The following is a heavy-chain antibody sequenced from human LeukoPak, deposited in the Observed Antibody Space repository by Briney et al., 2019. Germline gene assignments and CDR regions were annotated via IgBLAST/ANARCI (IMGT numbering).Heavy chain of an antibody. CDR2: INPNSGGT. J-gene: IGHJ5*02. D-gene: IGHD1-1*01. V-gene: IGHV1-2*02. CDR3: ARVVLEPNWFDP. CDR1: GYTFTGYY. Sequence: ASVKVSCKASGYTFTGYYMHWVRQAPGQGLEWMGWINPNSGGTNYAQKFQGRVTMTRDTSISTAYMELSRLRSDDTAVHYCARVVLEPNWFDPWGQGTLVTVSS.